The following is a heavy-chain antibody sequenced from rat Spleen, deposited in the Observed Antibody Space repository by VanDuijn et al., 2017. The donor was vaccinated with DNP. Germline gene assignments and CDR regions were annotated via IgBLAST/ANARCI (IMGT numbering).Heavy chain of an antibody. CDR3: ARGEGMGFAY. Sequence: QVQLQQSGAELAKPGSSVKISCKASGYTFTSYAMHWIKQTTGQALEWTGYIAPGSGGTKYNEKFKGKATLTVDKSSSTAYMQLSSLTPVDTAVYYCARGEGMGFAYWGQGTLVTVSS. CDR1: GYTFTSYA. V-gene: IGHV1-57*01. J-gene: IGHJ3*01. D-gene: IGHD1-11*01. CDR2: IAPGSGGT.